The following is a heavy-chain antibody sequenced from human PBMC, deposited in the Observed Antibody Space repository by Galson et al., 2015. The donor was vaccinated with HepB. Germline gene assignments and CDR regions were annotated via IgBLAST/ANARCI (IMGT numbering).Heavy chain of an antibody. Sequence: SLRLSCAASGFTFSSYAMRWVRQAPGKGLEWVSAISGSGGSENYADSVKGRFTVPRDNSKNTQNLHMKSLRDEDTAIYYCAKGGDDDYDYYYGMDVWGQGTTVTVSS. J-gene: IGHJ6*02. V-gene: IGHV3-23*01. CDR2: ISGSGGSE. CDR3: AKGGDDDYDYYYGMDV. D-gene: IGHD1-1*01. CDR1: GFTFSSYA.